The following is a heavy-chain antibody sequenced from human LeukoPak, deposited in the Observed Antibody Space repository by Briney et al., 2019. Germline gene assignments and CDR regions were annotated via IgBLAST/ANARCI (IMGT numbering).Heavy chain of an antibody. D-gene: IGHD3-10*01. V-gene: IGHV1-58*02. CDR3: AGLLLWFGESPSEDYYGMDV. Sequence: LEATVKLSCKVSGFTFTSSAMQWVRHARGQRLEWIGCIAVGSGNTNYAQKFQERVTITRDMSTSTAYMELSSLRSEDTAVYYCAGLLLWFGESPSEDYYGMDVWGQGTTVTVSS. J-gene: IGHJ6*02. CDR2: IAVGSGNT. CDR1: GFTFTSSA.